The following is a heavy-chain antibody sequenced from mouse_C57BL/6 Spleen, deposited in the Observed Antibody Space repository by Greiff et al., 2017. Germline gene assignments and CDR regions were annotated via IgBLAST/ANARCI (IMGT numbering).Heavy chain of an antibody. J-gene: IGHJ3*01. CDR2: ISSGSSTI. CDR3: ARDYGSSYEAWFAY. V-gene: IGHV5-17*01. Sequence: EVKLVESGGGLVKPGGSLKLSCAASGFTFSDYGMHWVRQAPEKGLEWVAYISSGSSTIYSADTVKGRFTISRDNAKNTLFLQMTRLRSEDTAIYYCARDYGSSYEAWFAYWGQGTLVTVSA. D-gene: IGHD1-1*01. CDR1: GFTFSDYG.